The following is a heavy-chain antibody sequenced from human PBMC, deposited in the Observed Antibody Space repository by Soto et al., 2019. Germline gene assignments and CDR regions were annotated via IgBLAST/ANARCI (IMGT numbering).Heavy chain of an antibody. Sequence: PLETLSLTRTVSGASISSYFWTWIRQPAGKGLDWIGRISTSGTTNYNPSLKSRVTMSVDTSKNHFSLNLSSVTAADTAVYYCAREAGPDRWFDPWGQGTLVTSPQ. J-gene: IGHJ5*02. D-gene: IGHD6-19*01. CDR1: GASISSYF. CDR2: ISTSGTT. V-gene: IGHV4-4*07. CDR3: AREAGPDRWFDP.